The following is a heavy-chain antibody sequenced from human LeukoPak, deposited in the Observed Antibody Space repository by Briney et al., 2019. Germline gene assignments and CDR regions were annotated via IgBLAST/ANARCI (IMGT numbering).Heavy chain of an antibody. Sequence: GGSLRLSCVVSGFSFNNYGMNWVRQAPGKGLEWVAVISYDGSKYYADSVKGRFTISRDNSKNTLYLQMNSLRAEDTAVYYCAKGLNAYDSSGYYALDYWGQGTLVTVSS. CDR1: GFSFNNYG. D-gene: IGHD3-22*01. CDR2: ISYDGSK. CDR3: AKGLNAYDSSGYYALDY. J-gene: IGHJ4*02. V-gene: IGHV3-30*18.